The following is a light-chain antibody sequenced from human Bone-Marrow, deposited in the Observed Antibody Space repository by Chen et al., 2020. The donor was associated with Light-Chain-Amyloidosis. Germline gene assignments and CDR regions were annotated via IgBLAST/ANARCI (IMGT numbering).Light chain of an antibody. CDR2: GSS. V-gene: IGKV3-20*01. CDR1: QTISSNY. Sequence: EIVLTQSPGTLSLSPGEGANLSCRASQTISSNYLTWYQQKVGQAPRLLIYGSSSRAPGIPDRFTGSGSGTDFTLTINRLEPEDFAMYYCQQYGTSPLTFGGGTKVEIK. J-gene: IGKJ4*01. CDR3: QQYGTSPLT.